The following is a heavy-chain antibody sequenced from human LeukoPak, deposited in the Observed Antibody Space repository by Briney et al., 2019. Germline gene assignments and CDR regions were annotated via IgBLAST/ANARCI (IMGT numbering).Heavy chain of an antibody. CDR1: GGSISSGSYY. J-gene: IGHJ4*02. V-gene: IGHV4-61*09. CDR2: IFTRGTT. CDR3: ARVLVGASTFDY. D-gene: IGHD1-26*01. Sequence: PSETLSLTCTVSGGSISSGSYYWNWIRQPAGKRLEWLGNIFTRGTTNYNASLASRLTISLDTAKNQFSLKLSSVTAADTAVYYCARVLVGASTFDYWGQGTLVTVSS.